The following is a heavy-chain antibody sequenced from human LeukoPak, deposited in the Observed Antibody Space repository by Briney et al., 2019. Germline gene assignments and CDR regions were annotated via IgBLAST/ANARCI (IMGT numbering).Heavy chain of an antibody. CDR3: AGSLSTVTTFDY. J-gene: IGHJ4*02. CDR1: GFTFSSYA. V-gene: IGHV3-23*01. D-gene: IGHD4-17*01. Sequence: GGSLRLSCAASGFTFSSYAMSWVRQAPGKGLEWVPAISGSGGSTYYADSVKGRFTISRDNSKNTLYLQMNSLRAEDTAVYYCAGSLSTVTTFDYWGQGTLVTVSS. CDR2: ISGSGGST.